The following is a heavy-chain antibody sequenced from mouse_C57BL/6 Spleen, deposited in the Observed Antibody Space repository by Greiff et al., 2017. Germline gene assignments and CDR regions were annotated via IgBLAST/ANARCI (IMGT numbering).Heavy chain of an antibody. CDR3: ARDALSGYGAMDY. J-gene: IGHJ4*01. CDR1: GYSFTSYY. V-gene: IGHV1-66*01. D-gene: IGHD3-2*02. Sequence: VQLQQSGPELVKPGASVKISCKASGYSFTSYYIHWVKQRPGQGLEWIGWIYPGSGNTKYNEKFKGKATLTADTSSSTAYMQLSSLTSEDSAVYYCARDALSGYGAMDYWGQGTSVTVSS. CDR2: IYPGSGNT.